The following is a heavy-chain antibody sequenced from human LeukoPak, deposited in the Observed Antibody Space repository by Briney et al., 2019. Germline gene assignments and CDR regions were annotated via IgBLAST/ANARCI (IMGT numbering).Heavy chain of an antibody. CDR3: ARILSEQGY. Sequence: HGGSLRLSCVASGFSFSTYWMHWVRQAPGKGLVWVSRIDNGGTTTLYADSVRGRFTISRDNAKNTLYLQMNSLRAEDTAVYYCARILSEQGYWGQGTLVTVSS. CDR1: GFSFSTYW. D-gene: IGHD3-9*01. V-gene: IGHV3-74*01. CDR2: IDNGGTTT. J-gene: IGHJ4*02.